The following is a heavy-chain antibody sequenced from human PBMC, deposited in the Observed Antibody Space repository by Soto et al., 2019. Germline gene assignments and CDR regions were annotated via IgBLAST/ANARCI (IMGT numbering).Heavy chain of an antibody. D-gene: IGHD4-17*01. V-gene: IGHV4-31*03. CDR1: GGSISSGGYY. CDR3: ARDSLTTGGWFDP. Sequence: SFTCTVSGGSISSGGYYWSWIRQHPGKGLEWIGYIYYSGSTYYNPSLKSRVTISVDTSKNQFSLKLSSVTAADTAVYYCARDSLTTGGWFDPWGQGTLVTVSS. CDR2: IYYSGST. J-gene: IGHJ5*02.